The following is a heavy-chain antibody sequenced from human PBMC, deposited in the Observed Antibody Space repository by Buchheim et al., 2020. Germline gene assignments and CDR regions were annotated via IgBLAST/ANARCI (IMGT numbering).Heavy chain of an antibody. D-gene: IGHD4-17*01. CDR1: GFTFSSYG. CDR3: AKTDYGDYASGFDP. V-gene: IGHV3-30*18. CDR2: MSYDGSNK. J-gene: IGHJ5*02. Sequence: QVQLVESGGGVVQPGRSLRLSCAASGFTFSSYGMHWVRQAPGKGLEWVAVMSYDGSNKYYADSVKGRFTISRDNSKNTLYLQMNSLRAEDTAVYYCAKTDYGDYASGFDPWGQGTL.